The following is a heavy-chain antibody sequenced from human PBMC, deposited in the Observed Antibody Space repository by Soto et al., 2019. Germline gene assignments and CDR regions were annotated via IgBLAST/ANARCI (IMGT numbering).Heavy chain of an antibody. J-gene: IGHJ4*02. CDR3: ARYRFTGTGSKFDS. D-gene: IGHD3-16*02. CDR1: GASISSDAYH. Sequence: QVHLQESGPGLVKPSQTLSLSCAVSGASISSDAYHWSWIRQPPGKGLEWVGFISSRGRTYYNPSLQSRLTISADTSKSQFSLHLTSVTAADTAMYFCARYRFTGTGSKFDSWGQGTLVTVSS. V-gene: IGHV4-31*11. CDR2: ISSRGRT.